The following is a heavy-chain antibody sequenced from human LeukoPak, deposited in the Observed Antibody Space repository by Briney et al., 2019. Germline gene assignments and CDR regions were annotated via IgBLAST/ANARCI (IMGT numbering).Heavy chain of an antibody. CDR2: INSDGSDT. CDR1: GFSFRNYW. D-gene: IGHD3-10*01. Sequence: PGGSLRLSCAASGFSFRNYWMHWVRQVPGKGLVWVSRINSDGSDTRYADSVKGRFTISRDNTKNTLYLRMYSLRVEDTAIYYCTRDEGSTWQRFDPWGQGTLVTVSS. V-gene: IGHV3-74*01. CDR3: TRDEGSTWQRFDP. J-gene: IGHJ5*02.